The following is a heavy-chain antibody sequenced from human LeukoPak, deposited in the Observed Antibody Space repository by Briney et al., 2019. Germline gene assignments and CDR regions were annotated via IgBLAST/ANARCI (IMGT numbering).Heavy chain of an antibody. V-gene: IGHV4-59*01. J-gene: IGHJ3*02. CDR2: IYYSGST. CDR3: ARVGAVRDTSDI. D-gene: IGHD3-16*01. Sequence: SETLSLTCTVSGGSISSYYWSWIRQPPGKGLEWIGYIYYSGSTNYNPSLKSRVTISVDTSKNQFSLKLSSVTAADTAVYYCARVGAVRDTSDIWGQGTMVTVSS. CDR1: GGSISSYY.